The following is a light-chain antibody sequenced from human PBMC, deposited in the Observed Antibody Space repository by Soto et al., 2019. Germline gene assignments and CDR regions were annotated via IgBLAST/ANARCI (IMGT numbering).Light chain of an antibody. CDR3: LHHYNYPLT. CDR2: SAS. Sequence: DIQMTQFPSSLSASVGERVTITCRASQGIGNDLGWYQHKPGKAPKRLSFSASTLDSGVPSRFSGGGFGTEFTLTISSLQPEDFATYYCLHHYNYPLTLGGGTKVEIK. V-gene: IGKV1-17*01. CDR1: QGIGND. J-gene: IGKJ4*01.